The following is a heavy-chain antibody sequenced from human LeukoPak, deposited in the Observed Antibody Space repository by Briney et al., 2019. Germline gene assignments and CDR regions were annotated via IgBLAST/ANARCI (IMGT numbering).Heavy chain of an antibody. CDR2: INAGGSST. CDR1: GVTFSSYW. V-gene: IGHV3-74*01. J-gene: IGHJ4*02. CDR3: GRSNQADDY. Sequence: GGSLRLSCAASGVTFSSYWMHWVRQVPGKGLVWVSRINAGGSSTTYADSVKGRFTISRDNAKNTLYLQMDSLRADDTAVYFCGRSNQADDYWGQGTLVTVSS. D-gene: IGHD1-14*01.